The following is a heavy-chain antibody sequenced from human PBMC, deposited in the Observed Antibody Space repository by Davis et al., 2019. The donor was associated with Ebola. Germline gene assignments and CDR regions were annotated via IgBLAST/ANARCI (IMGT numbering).Heavy chain of an antibody. Sequence: GESLKISCASSGFTFSSYAMSWVRQAPGKGLEWVSAISGSGGSTYYADSVKGRFTISRDNSKNTLYLQMNSLSAEDTAVYYCAKFGYQLLHFDYWGQGTLVTVSS. J-gene: IGHJ4*02. CDR1: GFTFSSYA. D-gene: IGHD2-2*01. V-gene: IGHV3-23*01. CDR2: ISGSGGST. CDR3: AKFGYQLLHFDY.